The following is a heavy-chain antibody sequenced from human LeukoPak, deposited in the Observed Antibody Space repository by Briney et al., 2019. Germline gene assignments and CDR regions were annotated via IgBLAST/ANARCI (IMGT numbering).Heavy chain of an antibody. CDR2: IYHSGST. J-gene: IGHJ5*02. Sequence: SETLSLTCAVSGGSISSSNWWSWVRQPPGKGLEWIGEIYHSGSTNYNPSLKSRVTISVDKSKNQFSLKLSSVTAADTAVYYCARARRAAAGNWFDPWGQGTLVTVSS. CDR1: GGSISSSNW. V-gene: IGHV4-4*02. CDR3: ARARRAAAGNWFDP. D-gene: IGHD6-13*01.